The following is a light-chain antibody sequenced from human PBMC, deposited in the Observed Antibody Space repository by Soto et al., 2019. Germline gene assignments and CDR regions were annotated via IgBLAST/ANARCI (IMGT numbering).Light chain of an antibody. CDR2: GAS. CDR3: QQYGTSPYWERCS. V-gene: IGKV3-20*01. Sequence: EIVLTQSPGTLSLSPGERATLSCRASQSISSSNLAWYQQKPGRAPRLLIYGASSRATGIPDRFSGDGSGTDFTLTISRLEPEDFAVYYCQQYGTSPYWERCSFGQGTKVEV. CDR1: QSISSSN. J-gene: IGKJ1*01.